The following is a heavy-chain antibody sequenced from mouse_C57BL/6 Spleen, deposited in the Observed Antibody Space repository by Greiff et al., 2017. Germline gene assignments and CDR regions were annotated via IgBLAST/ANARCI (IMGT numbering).Heavy chain of an antibody. J-gene: IGHJ4*01. Sequence: QVQLQQSGAELVRPGASVKLSCKASGYTFTDYYINWVKQRPGQGLEWIARIYPGSGNTYYNEKFKGKATLTAEKSSSTAYMQLSSLTSEDSAVYFGARSKHSSGGYAMDYWGKGTSVTVSS. D-gene: IGHD3-1*01. CDR2: IYPGSGNT. CDR1: GYTFTDYY. V-gene: IGHV1-76*01. CDR3: ARSKHSSGGYAMDY.